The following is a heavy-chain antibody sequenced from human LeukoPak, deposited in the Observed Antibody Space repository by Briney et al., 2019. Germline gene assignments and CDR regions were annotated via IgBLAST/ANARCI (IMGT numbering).Heavy chain of an antibody. CDR2: INHSGST. CDR3: ARSGSYGLDY. D-gene: IGHD1-26*01. V-gene: IGHV4-34*01. CDR1: GGSFSGYY. J-gene: IGHJ4*02. Sequence: SETLSLTRAVYGGSFSGYYWSWIRQPPGKGLEWIGEINHSGSTNYNPSLKSRVTISVDTSKNQFSLKLSSVTAADTAVYYCARSGSYGLDYWGQGTLVTVSS.